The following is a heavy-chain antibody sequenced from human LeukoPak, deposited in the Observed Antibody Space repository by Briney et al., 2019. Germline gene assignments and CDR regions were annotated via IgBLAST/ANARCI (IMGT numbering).Heavy chain of an antibody. D-gene: IGHD3-3*01. CDR1: GFTFSSYG. J-gene: IGHJ4*02. V-gene: IGHV3-30*02. Sequence: GGSLRLSCAASGFTFSSYGMHWVRQAPGKGLEWVAFIRYDGSNKYYADSVKGRFTISRDNSKNTLYLQMNSLRAEDAAVYYCAKDSLVLRFLEWFQHFDYWGQGTLVTVSS. CDR2: IRYDGSNK. CDR3: AKDSLVLRFLEWFQHFDY.